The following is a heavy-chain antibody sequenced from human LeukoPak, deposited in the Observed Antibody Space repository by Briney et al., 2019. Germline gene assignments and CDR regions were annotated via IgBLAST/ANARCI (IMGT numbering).Heavy chain of an antibody. D-gene: IGHD4-17*01. V-gene: IGHV3-30*04. CDR3: ARAQRGGMTTVTIIDY. CDR2: ISYDGSNK. Sequence: GGSLRLSCAASGFTFSSYAMHWVRQAPGKGLEWVAVISYDGSNKYYADSVKGRFTISRDNSKEKLYLQMNSLRAEDTAVYYCARAQRGGMTTVTIIDYWGQGTLVTVSS. CDR1: GFTFSSYA. J-gene: IGHJ4*02.